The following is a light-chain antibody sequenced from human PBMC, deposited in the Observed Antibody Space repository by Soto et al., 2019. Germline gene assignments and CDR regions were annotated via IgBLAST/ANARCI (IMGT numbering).Light chain of an antibody. CDR3: QQYGSSSGT. CDR1: QSVSSY. CDR2: GAS. Sequence: EIVLTQSPGTLSLSPGERATLSCRASQSVSSYLAWYQQKPGQAPRLLISGASSRATGIPDRFSGSGSGTDFTLIISRLEPEDFAVYYCQQYGSSSGTFGGGTKVEIK. V-gene: IGKV3-20*01. J-gene: IGKJ4*01.